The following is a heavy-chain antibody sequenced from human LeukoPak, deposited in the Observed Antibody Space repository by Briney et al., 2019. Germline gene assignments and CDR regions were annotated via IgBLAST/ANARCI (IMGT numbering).Heavy chain of an antibody. Sequence: GGSLRLSCAASGFTFSSYGMHWVRQAPGKGLEWVAVIWYDGSNKYYADSVKGRFTISRDNSKNTLYLQMNSLRAEDTAVYYCARAQSYGDYPWYFDYWGQGTLVTVSP. J-gene: IGHJ4*02. CDR1: GFTFSSYG. CDR2: IWYDGSNK. D-gene: IGHD4-17*01. V-gene: IGHV3-33*01. CDR3: ARAQSYGDYPWYFDY.